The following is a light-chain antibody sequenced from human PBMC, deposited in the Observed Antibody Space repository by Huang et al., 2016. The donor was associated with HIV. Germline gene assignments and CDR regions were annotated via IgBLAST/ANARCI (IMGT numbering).Light chain of an antibody. CDR2: AAS. V-gene: IGKV1-9*01. J-gene: IGKJ3*01. CDR1: QGISSY. Sequence: IQLTQSPSSLSASVGDRVTITCRASQGISSYLAWYQQKPGKAPKLLIYAASTLQSGVPSRFSGSGAGTDFTLTINSLQPEDFATYYCQQLNSYPEGFTFGPGTKVDIK. CDR3: QQLNSYPEGFT.